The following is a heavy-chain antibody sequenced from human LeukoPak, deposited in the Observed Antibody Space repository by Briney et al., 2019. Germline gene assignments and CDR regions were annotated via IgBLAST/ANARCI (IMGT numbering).Heavy chain of an antibody. D-gene: IGHD2-15*01. Sequence: ASVKVSCKASGYTFIGYYLHWVRQAPGQGLEWRGGIDPHNGDTNYAQKFQGRVTMTRDTSITTAYMALGRLKSDDTAVYYCATVRDIVVGGGPYYFDYWGQGTLVTVSS. CDR1: GYTFIGYY. J-gene: IGHJ4*02. CDR2: IDPHNGDT. CDR3: ATVRDIVVGGGPYYFDY. V-gene: IGHV1-2*02.